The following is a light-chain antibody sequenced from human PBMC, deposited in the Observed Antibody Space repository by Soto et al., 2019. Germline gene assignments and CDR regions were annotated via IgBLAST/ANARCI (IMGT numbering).Light chain of an antibody. Sequence: EIVLTQSPGTLSLSPGERATLSCRASQSVSSSYLAWYQHKPGQAPRLLIYGASSMATGIPDRFSGSGSGTDFTLTISRLEPEDFAVYYCQQYGSSLHTFGEGTKLEIK. J-gene: IGKJ2*01. CDR3: QQYGSSLHT. CDR2: GAS. CDR1: QSVSSSY. V-gene: IGKV3-20*01.